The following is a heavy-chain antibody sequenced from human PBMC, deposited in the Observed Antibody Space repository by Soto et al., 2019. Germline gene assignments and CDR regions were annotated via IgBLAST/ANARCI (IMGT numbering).Heavy chain of an antibody. CDR2: ISGSGDST. CDR1: GFTFSSYA. V-gene: IGHV3-23*01. Sequence: EVQLLESGGGLVQPGGSLRLSCAASGFTFSSYAMRWVRQAPGKGLEWVSAISGSGDSTYYADSVKGRFTISRDNSKNTLYLQMNSLRAEDPAIYYCARRDSGSYYDCWGQGTLVTVSS. CDR3: ARRDSGSYYDC. J-gene: IGHJ4*02. D-gene: IGHD1-26*01.